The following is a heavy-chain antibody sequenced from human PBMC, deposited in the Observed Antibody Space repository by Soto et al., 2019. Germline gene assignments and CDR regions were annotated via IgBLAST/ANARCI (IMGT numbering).Heavy chain of an antibody. CDR1: GGSISSSSYY. D-gene: IGHD6-6*01. CDR3: ARSIQYSSSVAYYFDY. Sequence: SDTLSLTCTVSGGSISSSSYYWGWIRQPPGKGLEWIGSIYYSGSTYYNPSLKSRVTISVDTSKNQFSLKLSSVTAADTAVYYCARSIQYSSSVAYYFDYWGQGTLVTVS. V-gene: IGHV4-39*01. CDR2: IYYSGST. J-gene: IGHJ4*02.